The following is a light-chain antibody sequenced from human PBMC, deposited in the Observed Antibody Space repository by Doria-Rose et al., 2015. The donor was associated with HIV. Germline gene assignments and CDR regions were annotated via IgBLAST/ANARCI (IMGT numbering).Light chain of an antibody. CDR1: QSVSANY. CDR3: HQYASSRT. CDR2: GAS. Sequence: TQSPGTLSLSPGERATLSCRASQSVSANYLAWYQQRPGQSTRLLIYGASSRATDIPDRFSGSGSGTDFTLTISRLEPEDFAVYYCHQYASSRTFGQGTKVEIK. V-gene: IGKV3-20*01. J-gene: IGKJ1*01.